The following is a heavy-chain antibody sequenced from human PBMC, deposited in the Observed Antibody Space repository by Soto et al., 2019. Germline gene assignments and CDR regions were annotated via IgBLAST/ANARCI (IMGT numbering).Heavy chain of an antibody. CDR1: GYTFTGYG. J-gene: IGHJ4*02. CDR3: ARDFRVTYYYGSGSYYQFDY. V-gene: IGHV1-18*01. CDR2: ISAYNGNT. D-gene: IGHD3-10*01. Sequence: ASVKVSCKASGYTFTGYGISWVRQAPGQGLEWMGWISAYNGNTNYAQKLQGRVTMTTDTSTSTAYMELRSLRSDDTAVYYCARDFRVTYYYGSGSYYQFDYWGQGTLVTVSS.